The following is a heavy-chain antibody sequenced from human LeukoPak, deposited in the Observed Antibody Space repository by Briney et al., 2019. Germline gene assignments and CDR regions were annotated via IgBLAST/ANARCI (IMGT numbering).Heavy chain of an antibody. V-gene: IGHV3-23*01. J-gene: IGHJ4*02. D-gene: IGHD5-24*01. CDR2: ISGSGGST. CDR1: GFTFSFHA. CDR3: AKEQFPPWVY. Sequence: GGSLRLSCVASGFTFSFHAMSWVRQAPGKGLEWVSAISGSGGSTYYADSVKGRFTISRDNSKNTLYLQMNSLRAEDTAVYYCAKEQFPPWVYWGQGTLVTVSS.